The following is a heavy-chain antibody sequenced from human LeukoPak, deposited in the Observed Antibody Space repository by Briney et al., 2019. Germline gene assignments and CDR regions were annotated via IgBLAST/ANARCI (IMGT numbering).Heavy chain of an antibody. CDR1: GFTFSSYG. CDR3: ARGPRYSFY. CDR2: ISYDGSNK. V-gene: IGHV3-30*03. J-gene: IGHJ4*02. Sequence: PGRSLRLSCAASGFTFSSYGMHWVRQAPGKGLEWVAVISYDGSNKYYADSVKGRFTISRDNSKNTLYLQMNSLRAEDTAVYYCARGPRYSFYWGQGTLVSVSS. D-gene: IGHD6-13*01.